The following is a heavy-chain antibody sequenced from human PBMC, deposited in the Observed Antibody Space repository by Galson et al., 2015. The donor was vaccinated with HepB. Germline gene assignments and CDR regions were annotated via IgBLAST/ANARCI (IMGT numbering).Heavy chain of an antibody. CDR3: AKAPHRGDTYTTYYYDSSGYYEGGDYFDY. J-gene: IGHJ4*02. D-gene: IGHD3-22*01. Sequence: SLRLSCAASGFTFSSYAMSWVRQAPGKGLEWVSAISGSGGSTYYADSVKGRFTISRDNSKNTLYLQMNSLRAEDTAVYYCAKAPHRGDTYTTYYYDSSGYYEGGDYFDYWGQGTLVTVSS. CDR1: GFTFSSYA. V-gene: IGHV3-23*01. CDR2: ISGSGGST.